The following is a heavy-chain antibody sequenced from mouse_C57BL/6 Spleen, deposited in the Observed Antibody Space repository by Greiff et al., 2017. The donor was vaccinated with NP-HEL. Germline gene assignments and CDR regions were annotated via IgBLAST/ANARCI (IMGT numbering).Heavy chain of an antibody. CDR2: IDPSDSYT. D-gene: IGHD4-1*02. V-gene: IGHV1-69*01. CDR1: GYTFTSYW. CDR3: ARCPNWDYFDY. Sequence: QVQLQQPGAELVMPGASVKLSCKASGYTFTSYWMHWVKQRPGQGLEWIGEIDPSDSYTNYNQKFKGKSTLTVDKSSSTAYMQLSSLTSEDSAVYYCARCPNWDYFDYWGQGTTLTVSS. J-gene: IGHJ2*01.